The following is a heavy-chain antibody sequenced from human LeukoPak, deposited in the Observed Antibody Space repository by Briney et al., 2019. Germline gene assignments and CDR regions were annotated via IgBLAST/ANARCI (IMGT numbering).Heavy chain of an antibody. D-gene: IGHD2-15*01. CDR3: AREYCSGGSCHLKDYYYYYMDV. Sequence: PSETLSLTCAVSGYSISSGYNWGWIRQPPGKGLEWIGSIYHSGSTYYNPSLKSRVTISVDTSKNQFSLKLSSVTAADTAVYYCAREYCSGGSCHLKDYYYYYMDVWGKGTTVTVSS. CDR2: IYHSGST. J-gene: IGHJ6*03. V-gene: IGHV4-38-2*01. CDR1: GYSISSGYN.